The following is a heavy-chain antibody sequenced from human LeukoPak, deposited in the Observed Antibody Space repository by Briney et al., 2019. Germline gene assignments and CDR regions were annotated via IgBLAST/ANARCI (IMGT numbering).Heavy chain of an antibody. Sequence: GGSLRLSCAASGFTFSSYSMNWVRQAPGKGLEWVSYISSSGSTIYYADSVKGRFTISRDNAKNSLYLQMNSLRDEDTAVYYCARVWGLAVAGGEIEYWGQGTLVTVSS. D-gene: IGHD6-13*01. CDR2: ISSSGSTI. CDR3: ARVWGLAVAGGEIEY. CDR1: GFTFSSYS. J-gene: IGHJ4*02. V-gene: IGHV3-48*02.